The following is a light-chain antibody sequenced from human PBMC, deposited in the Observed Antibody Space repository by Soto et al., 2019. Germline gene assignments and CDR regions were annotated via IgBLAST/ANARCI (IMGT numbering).Light chain of an antibody. Sequence: QSALTQPASVSGSPGQSITMSCTGTSSDVGGYNYVSWYQQHPGKAPKLMIYEVSNRPSGVSNRFSSSKSGNTASLTISGLQAEDEADYYCSSYTSSSTRVFGGGTKLTVL. CDR2: EVS. CDR3: SSYTSSSTRV. CDR1: SSDVGGYNY. V-gene: IGLV2-14*01. J-gene: IGLJ3*02.